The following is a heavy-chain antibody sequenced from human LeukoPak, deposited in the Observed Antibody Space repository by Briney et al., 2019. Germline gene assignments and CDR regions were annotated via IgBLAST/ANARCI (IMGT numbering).Heavy chain of an antibody. Sequence: SGTLSLTCAVSGGSISSSNWWSWVRQPPGKGLEWIGEIYHSGSTNYNPSLKSRVTISVDTSKNQFSLKVSSVTAADTAVYYCARLNGYSYGLDYWGQGTLVTVSS. V-gene: IGHV4-4*02. CDR1: GGSISSSNW. CDR2: IYHSGST. CDR3: ARLNGYSYGLDY. D-gene: IGHD5-18*01. J-gene: IGHJ4*02.